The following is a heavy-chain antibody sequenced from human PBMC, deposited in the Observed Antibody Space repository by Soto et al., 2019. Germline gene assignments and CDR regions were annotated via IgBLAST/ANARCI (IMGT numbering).Heavy chain of an antibody. V-gene: IGHV5-10-1*01. CDR1: GYSFAGYW. Sequence: GESLKISCKGSGYSFAGYWITWVRQKPGKGLEWMGRIDPSDSQTYYSPSFRGHVTISATKSITTVFLQWSSLRASDTAMYYCARQIYDSDTGPNFQYYYDSWGQGTPVAVSS. J-gene: IGHJ4*02. D-gene: IGHD3-22*01. CDR2: IDPSDSQT. CDR3: ARQIYDSDTGPNFQYYYDS.